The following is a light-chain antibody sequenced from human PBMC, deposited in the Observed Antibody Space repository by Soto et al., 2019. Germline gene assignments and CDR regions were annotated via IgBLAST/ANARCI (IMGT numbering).Light chain of an antibody. CDR2: GAS. Sequence: EIVLTQSPGTLSLSPGERATLSCRASQSVSSSYLAWYQQKPGQAPRLLIYGASSRAAGVPHRFSDSGTGTHFTITISRLEPQDVAVYYCQQYGSSPLYPFGQGTKLEIK. V-gene: IGKV3-20*01. CDR3: QQYGSSPLYP. CDR1: QSVSSSY. J-gene: IGKJ2*01.